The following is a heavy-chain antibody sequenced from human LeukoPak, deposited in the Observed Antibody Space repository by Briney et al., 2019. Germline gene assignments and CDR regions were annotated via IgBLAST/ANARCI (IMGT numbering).Heavy chain of an antibody. Sequence: GGSLRLSCAASGFSFSTYAMHWVRQAPGKGLEWVAFMRYDGSNEYYADSVKGRFTISRDNSKNTLYLQMNRLRAEDTAVYYCAKDLYYYYMDVWGKGTTATVSS. CDR3: AKDLYYYYMDV. V-gene: IGHV3-30*02. CDR1: GFSFSTYA. CDR2: MRYDGSNE. J-gene: IGHJ6*03.